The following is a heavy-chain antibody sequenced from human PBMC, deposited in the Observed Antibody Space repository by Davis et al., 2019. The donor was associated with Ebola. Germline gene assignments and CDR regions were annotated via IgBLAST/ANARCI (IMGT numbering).Heavy chain of an antibody. CDR2: INPNSGGT. D-gene: IGHD1-26*01. V-gene: IGHV1-2*04. Sequence: AASVKVSCKASGYTFTGYYMHWVRQAPGQGLEWMGWINPNSGGTNYAQKFQGWVTMTRDTSISTAYMELSRLRSEDTAMYYCARLGQQLLLGDWDYWGQGTLVTVSS. CDR1: GYTFTGYY. CDR3: ARLGQQLLLGDWDY. J-gene: IGHJ4*02.